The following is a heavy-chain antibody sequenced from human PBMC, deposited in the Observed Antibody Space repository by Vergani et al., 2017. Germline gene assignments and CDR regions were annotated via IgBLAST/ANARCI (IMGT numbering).Heavy chain of an antibody. J-gene: IGHJ4*02. CDR3: ARETRDTPSSLDY. D-gene: IGHD5-24*01. CDR2: TWYEGNNN. Sequence: VQRVESGGGLGQPGGSLRLSCTPSSFKLGDYGMHWVRQAPGRGLEWVSMTWYEGNNNYYADSVKGRFTISKDISKNTLYLQMNSLRGDDTAVYYCARETRDTPSSLDYWGQGTLVTVSS. CDR1: SFKLGDYG. V-gene: IGHV3-33*01.